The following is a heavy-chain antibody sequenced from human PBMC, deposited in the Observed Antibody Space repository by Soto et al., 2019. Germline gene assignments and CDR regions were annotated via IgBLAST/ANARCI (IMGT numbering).Heavy chain of an antibody. Sequence: SETLSLTCIVSGGSINSHDHYWKWIRQPPGKGLERIGYFYYSGSTNYNPSLKSRVTVSVDTSKNQFSLKLSSVTAADTAVYYCARHPSDFWFDPWLQGTLVTVFS. CDR2: FYYSGST. V-gene: IGHV4-59*08. D-gene: IGHD2-21*02. CDR3: ARHPSDFWFDP. J-gene: IGHJ5*02. CDR1: GGSINSHDHY.